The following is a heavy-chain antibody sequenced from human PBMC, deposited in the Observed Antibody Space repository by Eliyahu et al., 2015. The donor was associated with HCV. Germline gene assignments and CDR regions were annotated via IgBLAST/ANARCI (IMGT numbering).Heavy chain of an antibody. CDR1: QFTVNDNY. CDR3: ARLDPTSAVYFDY. Sequence: EVQLVESGGGLVQPGGSLRLSCQPFQFTVNDNYMAWVRQGPGKGLEWVSVIYSGGSTFYADSVKGRFTISRDTSKNTVYLQMDNLRAEDTAVYYCARLDPTSAVYFDYWGRGTLVTVSS. D-gene: IGHD3/OR15-3a*01. CDR2: IYSGGST. J-gene: IGHJ4*02. V-gene: IGHV3-66*01.